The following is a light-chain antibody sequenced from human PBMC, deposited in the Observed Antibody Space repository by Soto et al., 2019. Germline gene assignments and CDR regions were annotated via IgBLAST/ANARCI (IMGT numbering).Light chain of an antibody. CDR1: QAINSW. J-gene: IGKJ2*01. V-gene: IGKV1D-12*01. Sequence: DIQMTQSPSSVSASVGDRVTITCRASQAINSWLAWYQQKPGKAPKLLVYGASSLQSGVPSRFSRIDSGTELPLAISSLQPEDFATYYFQQANSFPYTFGQGTKLEIK. CDR3: QQANSFPYT. CDR2: GAS.